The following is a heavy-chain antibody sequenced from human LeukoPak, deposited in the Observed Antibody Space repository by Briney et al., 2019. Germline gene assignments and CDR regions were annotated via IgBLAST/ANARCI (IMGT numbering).Heavy chain of an antibody. CDR1: GCSISSSSYY. V-gene: IGHV4-39*07. Sequence: PSETLTLTCTVSGCSISSSSYYWGWLRQPPGMGLEWIGSIYYSGSTYYNPSLKSRVTISVDTSKNQFSLKLSSVTAADTAVYYCARDSSSWYRHYAFDIWGQGTMVTVSS. J-gene: IGHJ3*02. CDR2: IYYSGST. D-gene: IGHD6-13*01. CDR3: ARDSSSWYRHYAFDI.